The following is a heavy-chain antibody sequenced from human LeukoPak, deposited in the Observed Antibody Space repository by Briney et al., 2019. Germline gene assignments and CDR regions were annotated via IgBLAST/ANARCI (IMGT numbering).Heavy chain of an antibody. CDR2: INPSDDST. J-gene: IGHJ4*02. Sequence: ASVKVSCKASGYTFTSYYLHWVRQAPGQGLEWMGIINPSDDSTRYAQKFRGRVTMTKDTSTSTVYMDLSSLRSEDTAVYYCARESYYGSGKPFDYWGQGTLVTVSS. CDR1: GYTFTSYY. V-gene: IGHV1-46*01. D-gene: IGHD3-10*01. CDR3: ARESYYGSGKPFDY.